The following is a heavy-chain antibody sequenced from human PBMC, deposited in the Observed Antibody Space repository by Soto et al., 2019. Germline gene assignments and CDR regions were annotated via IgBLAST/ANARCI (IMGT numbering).Heavy chain of an antibody. J-gene: IGHJ4*02. V-gene: IGHV4-34*01. Sequence: QVQLQQWGAGLLKPSETLSLTCAVYGGSFSGYYWSWIRQPPGKGLEWIGEINHSGSTNYNPSLKSRVTISVDTSKNRFSLKLSSVTAADTAVYYGARWSSSSGWPFDYWGQGTLVTVSS. CDR1: GGSFSGYY. CDR3: ARWSSSSGWPFDY. D-gene: IGHD6-19*01. CDR2: INHSGST.